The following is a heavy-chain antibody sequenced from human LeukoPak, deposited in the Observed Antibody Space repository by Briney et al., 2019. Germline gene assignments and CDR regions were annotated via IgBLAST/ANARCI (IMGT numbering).Heavy chain of an antibody. Sequence: GGSRRLSCAASGFMLSSYDMYWVRQVTGKGMEWVSSIGISGDQYYADSVKGRFTISRDNSKNTLYLQMNSLRAEDTAVYYCARVDYYDSSGYSPDSSYYFDYWGQGTLVTVSS. CDR2: IGISGDQ. CDR3: ARVDYYDSSGYSPDSSYYFDY. J-gene: IGHJ4*02. V-gene: IGHV3-13*05. CDR1: GFMLSSYD. D-gene: IGHD3-22*01.